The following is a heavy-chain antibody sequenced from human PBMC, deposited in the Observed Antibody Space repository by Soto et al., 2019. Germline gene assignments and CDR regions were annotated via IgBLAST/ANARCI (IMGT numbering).Heavy chain of an antibody. CDR1: GYTFTSYG. J-gene: IGHJ6*02. Sequence: ASVKVSFKASGYTFTSYGISWVRQAPGQGLEWMGWISAYNGNTNYAQKLQGRVTMTTDTSTSTAYMELRSLRSDDTAVYYCARVESGYCSTNNCLENFYYYGMDVWGQGTTVTVSS. CDR3: ARVESGYCSTNNCLENFYYYGMDV. D-gene: IGHD2-2*01. CDR2: ISAYNGNT. V-gene: IGHV1-18*01.